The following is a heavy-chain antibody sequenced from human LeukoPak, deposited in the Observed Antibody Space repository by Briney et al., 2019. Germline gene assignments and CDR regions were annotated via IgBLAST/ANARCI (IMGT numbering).Heavy chain of an antibody. Sequence: GGSLRLSCTGSGFPFGTYAMSWVRQAPGKGLEWVSAISGGSDNTHYAESVKGRFTISRDISKSTVYLQMNSLRAEDTAIYYCAKGSYWGQGTLVTVSS. V-gene: IGHV3-23*01. CDR1: GFPFGTYA. CDR3: AKGSY. J-gene: IGHJ4*02. CDR2: ISGGSDNT.